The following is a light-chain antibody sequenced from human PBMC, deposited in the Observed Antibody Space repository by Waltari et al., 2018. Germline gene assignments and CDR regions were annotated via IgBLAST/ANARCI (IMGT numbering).Light chain of an antibody. V-gene: IGLV2-14*03. J-gene: IGLJ2*01. CDR1: SSHVGGYNY. CDR3: SSYISSSTLEL. CDR2: DVS. Sequence: QSALTQPASVSGSPGQSITLSCTGTSSHVGGYNYVPWYQQHPGKAPKLMIYDVSNRPSGVSNRFSGSKSGNTASLTISGLQTEDEADYYCSSYISSSTLELFGGGTSLTVL.